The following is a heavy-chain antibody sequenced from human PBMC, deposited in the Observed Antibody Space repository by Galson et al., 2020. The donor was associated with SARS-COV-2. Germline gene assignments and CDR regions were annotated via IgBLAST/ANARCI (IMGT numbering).Heavy chain of an antibody. CDR3: ARLPRILTIFGVVASPYYMDV. CDR1: AGSISSSSYY. D-gene: IGHD3-3*01. CDR2: INYSGTT. Sequence: SETLSLTCTVSAGSISSSSYYWGWIRQPQGKGLEWIGSINYSGTTYYNPSPKSRVTISVDTSKNQFSLKLSSVTAAVTAVYYCARLPRILTIFGVVASPYYMDVWGKGTTVTVSS. J-gene: IGHJ6*03. V-gene: IGHV4-39*01.